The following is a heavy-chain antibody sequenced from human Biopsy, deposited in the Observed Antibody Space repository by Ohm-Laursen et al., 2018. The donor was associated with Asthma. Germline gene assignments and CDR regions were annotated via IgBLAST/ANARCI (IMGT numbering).Heavy chain of an antibody. CDR2: IYYTGSA. CDR1: GGSVSTGSYY. CDR3: ARGPNYHGSGRAPIGMDV. J-gene: IGHJ6*02. V-gene: IGHV4-61*01. D-gene: IGHD3-10*01. Sequence: TLSLTCTVSGGSVSTGSYYWSWIRQPPGKGLEWIGYIYYTGSANYNPSLKSRVTISVDTSKNQFSLRLNSMTAADTAVYYCARGPNYHGSGRAPIGMDVWGQGTMVTVSS.